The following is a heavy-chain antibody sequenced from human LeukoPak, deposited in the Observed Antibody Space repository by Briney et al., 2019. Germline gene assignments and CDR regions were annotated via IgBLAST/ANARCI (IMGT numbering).Heavy chain of an antibody. J-gene: IGHJ4*02. V-gene: IGHV4-39*01. CDR2: IFYPGST. Sequence: PSETLSLTRTVSGGSISSSAHYWGWIRQPPGKGLEWIGSIFYPGSTYYKPSLKSRVTISVDTSKNQFSLKLSSVTAADTAVYYCARNIDDWGQGTLVTVS. CDR1: GGSISSSAHY. D-gene: IGHD1/OR15-1a*01. CDR3: ARNIDD.